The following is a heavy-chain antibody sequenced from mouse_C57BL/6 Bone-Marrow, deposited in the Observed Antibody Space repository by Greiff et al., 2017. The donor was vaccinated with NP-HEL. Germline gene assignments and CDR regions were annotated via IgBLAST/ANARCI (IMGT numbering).Heavy chain of an antibody. D-gene: IGHD1-1*01. Sequence: EVMLVESGGGLVKPGASLKLSCAASGFTFSSYAMSWVRQTPEKRLEWVATISDGGSYTYYPDNVKGRFTISRDNAKNNLYLQMSHLKSEDTAMYYCAREGVVATPFAYWGQGTLVTVSA. CDR1: GFTFSSYA. CDR2: ISDGGSYT. CDR3: AREGVVATPFAY. J-gene: IGHJ3*01. V-gene: IGHV5-4*01.